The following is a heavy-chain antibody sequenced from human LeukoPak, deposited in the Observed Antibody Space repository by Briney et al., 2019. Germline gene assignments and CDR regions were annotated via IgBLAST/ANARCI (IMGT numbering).Heavy chain of an antibody. J-gene: IGHJ4*02. Sequence: PSETLSLTCTVSGSSISSGDYYCSWIRQPPGKGLEWIGYIYYSGSTYYNPSLKSRVTISVDTSKNQFSLKLSSVTAADTAVYYCASYGGKRGFDYWGQGTLVTVSS. CDR1: GSSISSGDYY. CDR3: ASYGGKRGFDY. V-gene: IGHV4-30-4*01. CDR2: IYYSGST. D-gene: IGHD4-23*01.